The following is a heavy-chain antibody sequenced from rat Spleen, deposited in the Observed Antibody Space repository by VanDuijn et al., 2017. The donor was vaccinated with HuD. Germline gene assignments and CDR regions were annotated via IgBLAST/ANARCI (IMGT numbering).Heavy chain of an antibody. D-gene: IGHD3-8*01. CDR2: IWGDGNT. Sequence: QVQLKESGPGLVQPSQTLSLTCTVSGFSLTSYNVHWVRQPTGKGLEWMGIIWGDGNTDYNSALKSRLSINRDTSKSQVFLKMNSLQTDDTAIYHCTRDPLFDFWGQGVMVTVSS. CDR3: TRDPLFDF. V-gene: IGHV2-30*01. CDR1: GFSLTSYN. J-gene: IGHJ2*01.